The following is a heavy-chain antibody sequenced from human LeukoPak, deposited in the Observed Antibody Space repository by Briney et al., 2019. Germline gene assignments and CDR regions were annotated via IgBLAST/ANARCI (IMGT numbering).Heavy chain of an antibody. D-gene: IGHD3-10*01. CDR3: ARFSYSGRTDAFDI. CDR2: IGTAGDT. V-gene: IGHV3-13*01. CDR1: GFTFSSYD. Sequence: GGSLRLSCATSGFTFSSYDMHWVRQATGKGLEWVSAIGTAGDTYYPGSVKGRFTISRENAKNSLYLQMNSLRAGDTAVYYCARFSYSGRTDAFDIWGQGTMVTVSS. J-gene: IGHJ3*02.